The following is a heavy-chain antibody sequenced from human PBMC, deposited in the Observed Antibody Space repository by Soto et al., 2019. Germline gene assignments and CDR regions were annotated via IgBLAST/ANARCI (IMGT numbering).Heavy chain of an antibody. J-gene: IGHJ4*02. D-gene: IGHD3-9*01. V-gene: IGHV4-38-2*01. CDR1: GYSISSGYY. Sequence: SETLSLTCAVSGYSISSGYYWGWIRQPPGKGLEWIGSIYHSGSTYYNPSLKSRVTISVDTSKNQFSLKLSSVTAADTAVYYCARYYDILTGYNYFDYWGQGTLLTVSS. CDR3: ARYYDILTGYNYFDY. CDR2: IYHSGST.